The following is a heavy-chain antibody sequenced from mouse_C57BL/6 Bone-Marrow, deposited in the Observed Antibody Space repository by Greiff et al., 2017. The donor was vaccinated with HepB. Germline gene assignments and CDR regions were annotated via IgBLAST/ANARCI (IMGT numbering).Heavy chain of an antibody. V-gene: IGHV1-76*01. CDR2: IYPGSGNT. CDR3: ARDYGSSYWYFDV. CDR1: GYTFTDYY. Sequence: VQLQQSGAELVRPGASVKLSCKASGYTFTDYYIHWVKQRPGQGLEWIARIYPGSGNTYYNEKFKGKATLTAEKSSSTAYMQLSSLTSEDSAVYFCARDYGSSYWYFDVWGTGTTVTVSS. D-gene: IGHD1-1*01. J-gene: IGHJ1*03.